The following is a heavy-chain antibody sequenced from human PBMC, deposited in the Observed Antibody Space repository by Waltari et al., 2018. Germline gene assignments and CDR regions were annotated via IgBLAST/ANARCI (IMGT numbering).Heavy chain of an antibody. V-gene: IGHV3-23*01. D-gene: IGHD3-10*01. J-gene: IGHJ4*02. Sequence: EVQLLESGGGLVQPGGSLRLSCAASGFTFINYAMTWVRQAPGKGREWVAAISGGGCSTHDADAVKGRFTISRDNSRNTFYLQMNTLRGEDTAVYYCATRPYGSGLYYCDYWGQGTLVTVSP. CDR2: ISGGGCST. CDR1: GFTFINYA. CDR3: ATRPYGSGLYYCDY.